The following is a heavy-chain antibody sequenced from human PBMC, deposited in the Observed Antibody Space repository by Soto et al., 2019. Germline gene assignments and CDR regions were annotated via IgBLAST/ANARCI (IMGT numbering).Heavy chain of an antibody. V-gene: IGHV3-48*03. J-gene: IGHJ4*02. Sequence: GGSLRLSCVASEFTFSSYEMNWVRQAPGKGLEWVSYISSSGSTIYYSDSVKGRFTISRDNAKKSLYLQMNSLRAEDTAVYYCVRFGGAAAGPGDYWGQGTLVTVSS. CDR2: ISSSGSTI. D-gene: IGHD6-13*01. CDR3: VRFGGAAAGPGDY. CDR1: EFTFSSYE.